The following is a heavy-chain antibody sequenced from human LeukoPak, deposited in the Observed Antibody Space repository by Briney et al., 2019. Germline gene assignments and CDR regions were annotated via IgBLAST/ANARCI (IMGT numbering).Heavy chain of an antibody. J-gene: IGHJ4*02. V-gene: IGHV1-46*01. CDR3: ARGRGYSGYDPWHLEY. CDR1: GYTFTSYY. CDR2: INPIGGTT. D-gene: IGHD5-12*01. Sequence: VASVKVSCKASGYTFTSYYMHWVRRAPGQGLEWMGIINPIGGTTAYAQKFQGRVTMTRDTSTSKVYMELSSLRSEDTAVYYCARGRGYSGYDPWHLEYWGKGTLVTV.